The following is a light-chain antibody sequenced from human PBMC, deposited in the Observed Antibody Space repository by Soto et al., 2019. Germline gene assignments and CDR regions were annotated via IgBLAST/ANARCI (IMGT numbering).Light chain of an antibody. CDR2: GAS. CDR3: QHFNNWPPGVT. Sequence: AIRQSPATLSVSPGERASLSCRASQSISTNLAWYQQKPGQAPRLLIFGASTRAPDIPARFSGSGSGTEFTLTISGLQSEDFAVYYCQHFNNWPPGVTFGQGTKV. V-gene: IGKV3-15*01. J-gene: IGKJ1*01. CDR1: QSISTN.